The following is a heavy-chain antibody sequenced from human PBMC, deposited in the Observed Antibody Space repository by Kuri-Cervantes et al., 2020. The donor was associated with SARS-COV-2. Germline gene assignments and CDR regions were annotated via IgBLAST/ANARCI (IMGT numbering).Heavy chain of an antibody. J-gene: IGHJ3*02. CDR1: GYTFTSYG. CDR3: ARVHATKYCSGGSCYHESDAFDI. D-gene: IGHD2-15*01. V-gene: IGHV1-18*01. CDR2: ISAYNGNT. Sequence: SVKVSCKASGYTFTSYGISWVRQAPGQGLEWMGWISAYNGNTNYAQKLQGRVTMTTDTSTSTAYMELSSLRSEDTAVYYCARVHATKYCSGGSCYHESDAFDIWGQGTMVTVSS.